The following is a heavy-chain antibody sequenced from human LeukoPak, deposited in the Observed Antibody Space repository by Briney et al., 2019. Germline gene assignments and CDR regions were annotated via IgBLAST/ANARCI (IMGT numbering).Heavy chain of an antibody. D-gene: IGHD3-10*01. CDR3: AKAPPYYGSGSYHYFDY. J-gene: IGHJ4*02. V-gene: IGHV3-48*03. Sequence: PGGSLRLSCAASRFTFSSYEMNWVRQAPGKGLEWVSYISSSGSTIYYADSVKGRFTISRDNSKNTLYLQMNSLRAEDTAVYYCAKAPPYYGSGSYHYFDYWGQGTLVTVSS. CDR2: ISSSGSTI. CDR1: RFTFSSYE.